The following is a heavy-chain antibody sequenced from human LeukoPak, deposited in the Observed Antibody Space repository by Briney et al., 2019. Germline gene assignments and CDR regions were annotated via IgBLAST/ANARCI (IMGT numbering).Heavy chain of an antibody. CDR1: GFTFSSYG. CDR3: AKEPYSSSWLGIFDY. CDR2: ISYDGSNK. V-gene: IGHV3-30*18. D-gene: IGHD6-13*01. Sequence: GGSLRLSCAASGFTFSSYGMHWVRQAPGKGLEWVAVISYDGSNKYHADSVKGRFTISRDNSENTLYLQMHSLRAEDTAVYYCAKEPYSSSWLGIFDYWGQGTLVTVSS. J-gene: IGHJ4*02.